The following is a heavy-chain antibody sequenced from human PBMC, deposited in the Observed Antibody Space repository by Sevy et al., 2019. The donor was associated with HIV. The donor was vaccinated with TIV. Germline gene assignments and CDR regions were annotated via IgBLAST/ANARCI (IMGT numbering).Heavy chain of an antibody. J-gene: IGHJ5*02. CDR3: ARVANYDFWRSWFDP. Sequence: SETLSLNCNVSGDSITNYFWSWIRQPPGKGLEWIGYMSHSGTTNYNPSLKSRVTISVDTSKNQFSLKLTSVTAADTAVYYCARVANYDFWRSWFDPWGQGTLVTVSS. CDR1: GDSITNYF. V-gene: IGHV4-59*12. D-gene: IGHD3-3*01. CDR2: MSHSGTT.